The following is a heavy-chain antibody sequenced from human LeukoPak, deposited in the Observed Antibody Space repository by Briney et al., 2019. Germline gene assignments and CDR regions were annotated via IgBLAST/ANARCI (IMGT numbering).Heavy chain of an antibody. CDR2: ISGSGGST. V-gene: IGHV3-23*01. Sequence: GGSLRLSCAASGFTFSSYAMSWVRQAPGKGLEWVSAISGSGGSTYYADSVKGRFTISRDNSKHTLYLQMNSLRAEDTAVYYCAKAMEYSGSYYGTYYGARYYYFDYWGQGTLVTVSS. D-gene: IGHD1-26*01. CDR3: AKAMEYSGSYYGTYYGARYYYFDY. J-gene: IGHJ4*02. CDR1: GFTFSSYA.